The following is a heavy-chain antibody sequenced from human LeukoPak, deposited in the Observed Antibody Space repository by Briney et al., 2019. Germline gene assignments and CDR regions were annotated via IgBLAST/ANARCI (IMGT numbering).Heavy chain of an antibody. D-gene: IGHD1/OR15-1a*01. CDR3: ASQLGGTTFH. Sequence: SETLSLTCTVSGXSINTYFWSWIRQPPGKGLEWIGYVYYNGITNYNPSLKSRVSISLDTSRNQFSLRLNSVTAAETAVYYCASQLGGTTFHWGQGTVVTVSS. CDR1: GXSINTYF. CDR2: VYYNGIT. V-gene: IGHV4-59*01. J-gene: IGHJ4*02.